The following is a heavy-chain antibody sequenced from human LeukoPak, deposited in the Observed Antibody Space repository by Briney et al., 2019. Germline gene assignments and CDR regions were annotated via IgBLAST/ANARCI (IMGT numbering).Heavy chain of an antibody. CDR2: ISSSSSYI. Sequence: GGSLRLSCAASGFTFSSYSMNWVRQAPGKGLEWVSSISSSSSYIYYADSVKGRFTISRDNAKNSLYLQMNSLRAEDTAVYYCAKSLTYYYDSGDAFDIWGQGTMVTVSS. D-gene: IGHD3-22*01. CDR1: GFTFSSYS. V-gene: IGHV3-21*01. J-gene: IGHJ3*02. CDR3: AKSLTYYYDSGDAFDI.